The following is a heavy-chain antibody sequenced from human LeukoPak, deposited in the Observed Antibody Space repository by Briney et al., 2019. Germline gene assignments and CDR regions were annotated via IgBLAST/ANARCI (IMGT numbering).Heavy chain of an antibody. CDR2: IYHSGST. D-gene: IGHD2-15*01. CDR1: GGSISSSSYY. CDR3: ARDNGYCSGGSCFDY. J-gene: IGHJ4*02. V-gene: IGHV4-39*07. Sequence: PSETLSLTCTVSGGSISSSSYYWGWIRQPPGKGLDWIGKIYHSGSTYYIPSLKSRVTISVDTSKNQFSLKLSSVTAADTAVYYCARDNGYCSGGSCFDYWGQGTLVTVSS.